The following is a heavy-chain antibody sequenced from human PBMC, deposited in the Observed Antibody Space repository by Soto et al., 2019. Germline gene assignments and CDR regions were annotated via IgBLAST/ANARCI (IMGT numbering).Heavy chain of an antibody. CDR3: ARLMGTSFDL. D-gene: IGHD2-8*01. J-gene: IGHJ4*02. Sequence: GGSLRLSCAASGFIFSNYNMNWVRQAPGRGLEWVSSISSGSRSIRYADSVRGRFTMSRDNARTSLYLQMNTLRAEDTAVYFCARLMGTSFDLWGQGTLVTVSS. CDR1: GFIFSNYN. V-gene: IGHV3-21*01. CDR2: ISSGSRSI.